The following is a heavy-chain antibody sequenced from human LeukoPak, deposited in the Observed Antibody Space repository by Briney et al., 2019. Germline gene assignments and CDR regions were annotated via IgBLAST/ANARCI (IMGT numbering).Heavy chain of an antibody. J-gene: IGHJ4*02. Sequence: SETLSLTCTVSGGSISSYYWSWIRQPPGKGLGWIGYIYTSGSTNYNPSLKSRVTISVDTSKNQFSLKLSSVTAADTAVYYRARQGYSGYEDWGQGTLVTVSS. D-gene: IGHD5-12*01. CDR1: GGSISSYY. CDR3: ARQGYSGYED. V-gene: IGHV4-4*09. CDR2: IYTSGST.